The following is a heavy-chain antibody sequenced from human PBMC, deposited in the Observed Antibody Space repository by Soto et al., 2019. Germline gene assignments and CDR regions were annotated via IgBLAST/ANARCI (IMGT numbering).Heavy chain of an antibody. CDR3: VRSEATALDY. CDR1: GGSFSGYY. J-gene: IGHJ4*02. Sequence: SETLSLTCAVYGGSFSGYYWTWIRQPPGTGLEWIGEINHSGSTNYNPSLKSRVTISVDRSQKLFSLKLASVTAADTAVYYCVRSEATALDYWGQGTLVTVSS. V-gene: IGHV4-34*01. CDR2: INHSGST.